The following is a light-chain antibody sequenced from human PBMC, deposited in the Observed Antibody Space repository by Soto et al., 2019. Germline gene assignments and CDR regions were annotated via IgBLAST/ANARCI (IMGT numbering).Light chain of an antibody. V-gene: IGKV3-15*01. CDR2: GAS. Sequence: EIAMTQSPATLSVSPGERATLSCRASQSVGNNLAWYRQKSGQAPRLLIYGASTRATGIPARFSGSGSGTEFTLTIDSLQSDDFAVYLCQQYRNWPLTFGGGTKVEIK. CDR1: QSVGNN. CDR3: QQYRNWPLT. J-gene: IGKJ4*01.